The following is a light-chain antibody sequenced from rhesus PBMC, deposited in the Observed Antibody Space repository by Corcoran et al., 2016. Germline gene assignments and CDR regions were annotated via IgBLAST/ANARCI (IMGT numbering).Light chain of an antibody. J-gene: IGKJ4*01. CDR1: QSVSSN. V-gene: IGKV3-42*03. CDR2: GSS. CDR3: QQFTNWPLT. Sequence: EIVMTQFPATLSLSPGERATLSCRASQSVSSNLAWYQRKPGQAPRLLIYGSSNRATGIPDRLSGSGSGTDFTLTISSLEPEDFAVYYCQQFTNWPLTFGGGTKVEIK.